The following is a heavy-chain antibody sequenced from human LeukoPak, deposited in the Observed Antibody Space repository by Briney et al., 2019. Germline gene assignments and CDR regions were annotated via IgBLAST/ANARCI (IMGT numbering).Heavy chain of an antibody. J-gene: IGHJ4*02. CDR2: ISYDGSNK. CDR1: GFTFSSYA. CDR3: ARVDEIMITFGGVPDY. V-gene: IGHV3-30-3*01. D-gene: IGHD3-16*01. Sequence: GGSLRLSCAASGFTFSSYAMHWVRQAPGKGLERVAVISYDGSNKYYADSVRGRFTISRDNSKNTLYLQMNSLRAEDTAVYYCARVDEIMITFGGVPDYWGQGTLVTVSS.